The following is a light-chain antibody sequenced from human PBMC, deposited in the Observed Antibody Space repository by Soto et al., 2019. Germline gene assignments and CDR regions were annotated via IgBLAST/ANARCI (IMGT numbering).Light chain of an antibody. CDR2: EAS. V-gene: IGKV1-5*01. Sequence: DIQMTQSPSTLSASVGDRVTITCRASQSVRNWLAWYQQKPGKAPKLLIFEASSLEVGVPSRFGGSGSGTEFTLTISSLQADDFATYYCQQYHRLMYTFGQGTRLEIK. CDR3: QQYHRLMYT. CDR1: QSVRNW. J-gene: IGKJ5*01.